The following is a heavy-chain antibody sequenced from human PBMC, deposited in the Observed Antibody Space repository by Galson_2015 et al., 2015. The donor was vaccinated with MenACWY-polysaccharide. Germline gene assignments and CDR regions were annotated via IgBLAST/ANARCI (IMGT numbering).Heavy chain of an antibody. V-gene: IGHV3-23*01. D-gene: IGHD6-13*01. Sequence: SLRLSCAASGFTFSSYAMSWVRQVPGKGLEWVSGISGSGGSTYYADSVKGRFTTPRDNSKNMLYLQMNSLRAEDTAVYYCAKDRYSSSWYFDSWGQGTLVTVSS. CDR1: GFTFSSYA. J-gene: IGHJ4*02. CDR2: ISGSGGST. CDR3: AKDRYSSSWYFDS.